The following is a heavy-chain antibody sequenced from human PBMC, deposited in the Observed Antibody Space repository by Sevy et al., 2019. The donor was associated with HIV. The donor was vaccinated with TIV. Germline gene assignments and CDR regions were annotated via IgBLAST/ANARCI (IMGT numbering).Heavy chain of an antibody. Sequence: SETLSLTCTVSGGSISSSSYYWGWIRQPPGKGLEWIGSIYYSGSTYYNPSLKSRVTISVDTSKNQFSLKLSSVTAADTAVYYCARPNCSGGSCYFAHAFDIWCQGTMVTVSS. V-gene: IGHV4-39*01. J-gene: IGHJ3*02. CDR1: GGSISSSSYY. CDR3: ARPNCSGGSCYFAHAFDI. D-gene: IGHD2-15*01. CDR2: IYYSGST.